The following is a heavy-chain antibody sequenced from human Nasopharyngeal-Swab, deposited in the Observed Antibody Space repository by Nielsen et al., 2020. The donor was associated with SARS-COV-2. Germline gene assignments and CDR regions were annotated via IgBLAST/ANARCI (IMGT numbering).Heavy chain of an antibody. J-gene: IGHJ3*02. V-gene: IGHV3-23*01. CDR2: ISGSGGST. D-gene: IGHD6-19*01. CDR3: AKDRKQWLVTRPAFDI. Sequence: VRQAPGKGLEWVSAISGSGGSTYYADSVKGRFTISRDNSKNTLYLQMNSLRAEDTAVYYCAKDRKQWLVTRPAFDIWGQGTMVTVSS.